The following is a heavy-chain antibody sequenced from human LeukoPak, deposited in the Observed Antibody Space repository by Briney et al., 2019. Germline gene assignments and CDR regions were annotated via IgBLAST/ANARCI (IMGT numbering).Heavy chain of an antibody. Sequence: ASVKVSCKASGYTFTGPYIHWMRQAPGQGLEGMGWINPNSGGTKYAQKFQGRVTVTRDTCTSTAYMGLSGLRADDTAAYYCARVEYCTKGVCINFDLWGQGTLVTVSS. CDR2: INPNSGGT. V-gene: IGHV1-2*02. D-gene: IGHD2-8*01. J-gene: IGHJ4*02. CDR1: GYTFTGPY. CDR3: ARVEYCTKGVCINFDL.